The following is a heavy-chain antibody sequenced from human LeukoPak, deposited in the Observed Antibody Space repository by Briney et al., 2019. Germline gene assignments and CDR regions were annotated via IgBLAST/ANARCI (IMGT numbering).Heavy chain of an antibody. CDR1: GYTFTTYG. D-gene: IGHD3-22*01. CDR2: ISTYNGDT. Sequence: ASVKVSCKASGYTFTTYGISWVRQAPGQGLEWMGWISTYNGDTNYAQKLQGRVTMTADTSTSTTYMELRSLRSDDTAVYYCAREGEYSSFDYWGQGTLVTVSS. CDR3: AREGEYSSFDY. J-gene: IGHJ4*02. V-gene: IGHV1-18*01.